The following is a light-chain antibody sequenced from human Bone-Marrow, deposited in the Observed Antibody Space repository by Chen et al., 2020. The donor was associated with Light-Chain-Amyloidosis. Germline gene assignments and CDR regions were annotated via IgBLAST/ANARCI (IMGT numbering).Light chain of an antibody. Sequence: QSALPHPASVSGSPGQSITISCTGTSSDVGSYNLVSWYQQHPGKAPKFMIYEVNKRPSGVSNRFSGSKSGNTASLTISGLQAEDEADYYCCSYAGSSTLVFGGGTKVTVL. J-gene: IGLJ3*02. V-gene: IGLV2-23*02. CDR1: SSDVGSYNL. CDR3: CSYAGSSTLV. CDR2: EVN.